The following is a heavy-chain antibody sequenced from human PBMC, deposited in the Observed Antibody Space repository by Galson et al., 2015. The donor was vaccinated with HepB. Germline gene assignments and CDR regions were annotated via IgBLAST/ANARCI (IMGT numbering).Heavy chain of an antibody. CDR2: IWYDGSNK. J-gene: IGHJ3*02. CDR1: GFTFSSYG. D-gene: IGHD6-6*01. V-gene: IGHV3-33*08. Sequence: SLRLSCAASGFTFSSYGMHWVRQAPGKGLEWVAVIWYDGSNKYYADSVKGRFTISRDNSKNTLYLQMNSLRDEDTAVYYCASVEYSSSSDRLGAFDIWGQGTMVTVSS. CDR3: ASVEYSSSSDRLGAFDI.